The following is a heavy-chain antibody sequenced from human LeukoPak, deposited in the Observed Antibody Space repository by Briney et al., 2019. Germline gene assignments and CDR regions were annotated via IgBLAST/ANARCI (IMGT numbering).Heavy chain of an antibody. Sequence: PGRSLRLSCSGSGFTFGDHAMRWVRQAPGKGLEWVGFIRSKAYRGTTEYAASVKGRFSISRDDSASIAYLQMNSLKTEDTAVYYCARGPIQLWIHNAMDVWGQGTTVTVSS. CDR2: IRSKAYRGTT. CDR1: GFTFGDHA. J-gene: IGHJ6*02. D-gene: IGHD5-24*01. CDR3: ARGPIQLWIHNAMDV. V-gene: IGHV3-49*04.